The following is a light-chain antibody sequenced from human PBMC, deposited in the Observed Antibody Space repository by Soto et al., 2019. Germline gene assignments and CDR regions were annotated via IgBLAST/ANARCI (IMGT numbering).Light chain of an antibody. CDR1: SSDIGGYNY. CDR3: SSYTSTSTLDV. V-gene: IGLV2-14*03. Sequence: QSALTQPASVSGSPGQSITISCTGTSSDIGGYNYVSWYQQLPGKVPKLIIYDVSNRPSGVSDRFSGSKSVNAAALTISGLQAEDEADYYCSSYTSTSTLDVFGTGTKVTV. J-gene: IGLJ1*01. CDR2: DVS.